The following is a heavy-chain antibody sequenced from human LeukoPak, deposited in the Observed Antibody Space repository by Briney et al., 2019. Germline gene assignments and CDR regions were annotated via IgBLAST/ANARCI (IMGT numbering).Heavy chain of an antibody. Sequence: ASVKVSCKASRYTLTGYYMHSVRQATGQGVEWMGWISPNSCGTNDAQTFQGRVTMTSDTSISTDYMELSRLRSDDTAVYYCAREFIHYDILTGYYRKDDAFDIWGQGTMVTVSS. CDR3: AREFIHYDILTGYYRKDDAFDI. J-gene: IGHJ3*02. CDR2: ISPNSCGT. V-gene: IGHV1-2*02. D-gene: IGHD3-9*01. CDR1: RYTLTGYY.